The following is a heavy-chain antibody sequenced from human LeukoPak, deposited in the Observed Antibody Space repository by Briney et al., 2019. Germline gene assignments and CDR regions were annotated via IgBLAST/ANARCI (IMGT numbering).Heavy chain of an antibody. CDR3: AGRGYYDSSGYDY. CDR1: GFTFSSYA. D-gene: IGHD3-22*01. Sequence: PGGSLRLSCAASGFTFSSYAMSWVRQAPGKGLEWVSGISGSGGSTNYADSVKGRFTISRDNAKNSLYLQINSLRAEDTAIYYCAGRGYYDSSGYDYWGQGTLVTVSS. CDR2: ISGSGGST. J-gene: IGHJ4*02. V-gene: IGHV3-23*01.